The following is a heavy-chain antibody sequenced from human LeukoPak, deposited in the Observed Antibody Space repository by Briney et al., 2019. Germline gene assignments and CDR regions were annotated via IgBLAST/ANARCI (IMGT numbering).Heavy chain of an antibody. J-gene: IGHJ4*02. D-gene: IGHD4-23*01. CDR2: ISSSSSDI. Sequence: PGGSLRLSCTASGFTFSSYTMNWVHQAPGKGLEWVSLISSSSSDIYYADSVKGRFTISRDNAYNSLYLQMSSLRADDTAVYYCARVYYGGSLDYWGQGTLVTVSS. CDR3: ARVYYGGSLDY. CDR1: GFTFSSYT. V-gene: IGHV3-21*01.